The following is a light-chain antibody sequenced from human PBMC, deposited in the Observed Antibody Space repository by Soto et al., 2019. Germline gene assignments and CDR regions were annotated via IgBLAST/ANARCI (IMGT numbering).Light chain of an antibody. CDR1: SSDVGGYKH. Sequence: QSALTQPPSASGSPGQSVTISCTGTSSDVGGYKHVSWYQQHPGKAPKLMIYEVTKRPSGVPDRFSGSKSGNTASLTVSGLEAEDEADYYCSSYSGTNNKVLGTGTKLTVL. J-gene: IGLJ1*01. CDR2: EVT. V-gene: IGLV2-8*01. CDR3: SSYSGTNNKV.